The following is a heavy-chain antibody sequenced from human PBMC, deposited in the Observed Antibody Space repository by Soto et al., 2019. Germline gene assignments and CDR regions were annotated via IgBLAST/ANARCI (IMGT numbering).Heavy chain of an antibody. Sequence: QLQLQESGPGLVKPSETLSLTCTVSGGSISSSSYYWGWIRQPPGKGLEWIGSIYYSGSTYYNPSLKSRVTISVDTSKNQFSMKLSSVTAADTAVYYCASWYDFWSGYRILRYFDYWGQGTLVTVSS. CDR3: ASWYDFWSGYRILRYFDY. CDR2: IYYSGST. D-gene: IGHD3-3*01. CDR1: GGSISSSSYY. J-gene: IGHJ4*02. V-gene: IGHV4-39*01.